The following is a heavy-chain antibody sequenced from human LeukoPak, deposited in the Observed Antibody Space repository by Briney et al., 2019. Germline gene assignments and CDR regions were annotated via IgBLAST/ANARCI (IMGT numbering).Heavy chain of an antibody. J-gene: IGHJ6*02. D-gene: IGHD2-15*01. CDR2: INAGNGNT. CDR3: ASLGRWQLDPISNYYYGMDV. CDR1: GYTFTSYA. Sequence: ASVKVSCKASGYTFTSYAMHWVRQAPGQRLEWMGWINAGNGNTKYSQKFQGRVTITADESTSTAYMELSSLRSEDTVVYYCASLGRWQLDPISNYYYGMDVWGQGTTATVSS. V-gene: IGHV1-3*01.